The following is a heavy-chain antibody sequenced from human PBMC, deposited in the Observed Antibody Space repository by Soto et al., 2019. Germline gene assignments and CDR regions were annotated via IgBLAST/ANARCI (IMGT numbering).Heavy chain of an antibody. V-gene: IGHV3-33*01. CDR3: ARVYGYSYGYSGVSDY. J-gene: IGHJ4*02. CDR2: IWYDGSNK. D-gene: IGHD5-18*01. Sequence: GGSLRLSCAASGFTFSSYGMHWVRQAPGKGLEWVAVIWYDGSNKYYADSVKGRFTISRDNSKNTLYLQMNSLRAEDTAVYYCARVYGYSYGYSGVSDYWGQGTLVTVSS. CDR1: GFTFSSYG.